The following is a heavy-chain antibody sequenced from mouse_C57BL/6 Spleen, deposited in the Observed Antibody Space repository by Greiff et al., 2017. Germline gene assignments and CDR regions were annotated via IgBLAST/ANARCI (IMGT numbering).Heavy chain of an antibody. CDR2: IDPNSGGP. D-gene: IGHD2-3*01. CDR1: GYTFTSYW. CDR3: GRTEDDYYYYFDY. J-gene: IGHJ2*01. V-gene: IGHV1-72*01. Sequence: QVQLQQPGPELVKPGASVKLSCKASGYTFTSYWMHWVKQRPGRGLEWIGRIDPNSGGPNYNEKFKTKAPLTVDKPSSPAYMQLSSLTSADSAAYYYGRTEDDYYYYFDYWGQGTTLTVSS.